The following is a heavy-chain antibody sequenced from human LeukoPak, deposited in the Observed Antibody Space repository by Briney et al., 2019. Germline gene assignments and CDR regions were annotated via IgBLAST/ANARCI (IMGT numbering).Heavy chain of an antibody. CDR3: ARMVRGVIWFDP. CDR1: GGTFSSYT. D-gene: IGHD3-10*01. V-gene: IGHV1-46*01. J-gene: IGHJ5*02. Sequence: ASVKVSCKASGGTFSSYTISWVRQAPGQGLEWMGIINPSGGSTSYAQKFQGRVTMTRDTSTSTVYMELSSLRSEDTAVYYCARMVRGVIWFDPWGQGTLVTVSS. CDR2: INPSGGST.